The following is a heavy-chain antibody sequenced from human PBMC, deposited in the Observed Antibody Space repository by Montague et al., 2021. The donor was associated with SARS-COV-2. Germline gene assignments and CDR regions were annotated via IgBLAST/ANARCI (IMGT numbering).Heavy chain of an antibody. J-gene: IGHJ3*01. CDR2: ITYDGIDK. V-gene: IGHV3-30*04. CDR3: ARDRVPPDYGDAFGL. CDR1: GFIFSNFA. D-gene: IGHD4/OR15-4a*01. Sequence: LRLSCAASGFIFSNFAFHWVRQAPGKGLEWLAIITYDGIDKFYADSVKGRFTISRDNSKNILYLRMNSLTPEDTAVYYCARDRVPPDYGDAFGLWGQGTLVTVSS.